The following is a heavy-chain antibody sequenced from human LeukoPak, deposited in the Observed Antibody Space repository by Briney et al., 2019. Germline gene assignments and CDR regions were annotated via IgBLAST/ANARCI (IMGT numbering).Heavy chain of an antibody. CDR3: AKESGPYCGGDCYSSS. D-gene: IGHD2-21*02. J-gene: IGHJ5*02. Sequence: GGSLRLSCAASGFTFSSYAMSWVRQAPGKGLERVSAISGSGGSTYYADSVKGRFTISRDNSRNTLYLQMNSLRAEDTAVYYCAKESGPYCGGDCYSSSWGQGTLVTVSS. CDR2: ISGSGGST. CDR1: GFTFSSYA. V-gene: IGHV3-23*01.